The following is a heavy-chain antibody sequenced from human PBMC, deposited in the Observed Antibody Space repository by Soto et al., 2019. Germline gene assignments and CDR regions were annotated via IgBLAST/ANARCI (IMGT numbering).Heavy chain of an antibody. CDR1: GGSISSSSYY. J-gene: IGHJ4*02. CDR3: ARQEGGGTTMIVGVLRPFDY. Sequence: PSETLSLTCTVSGGSISSSSYYWGWIRQPPGKGLEWIGSIYYSGSTYYNPSLKSRVTISVDTSKNQFSLKLSSVTAADTAVYYCARQEGGGTTMIVGVLRPFDYWGQGTLVTVSS. V-gene: IGHV4-39*01. D-gene: IGHD3-22*01. CDR2: IYYSGST.